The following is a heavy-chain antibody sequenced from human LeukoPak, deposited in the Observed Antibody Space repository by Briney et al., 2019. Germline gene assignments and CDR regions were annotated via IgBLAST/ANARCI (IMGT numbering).Heavy chain of an antibody. CDR2: IGSSGSTI. CDR3: ARDNYDFWSGPSEHYYYYYYMDV. Sequence: PGGSLRLSCAASGFTFSDYYMSWIRQAPGKGLEWVSYIGSSGSTIYYAASVKGRFTISRDNAKNSLYLQMNSLRAEDTAVYYCARDNYDFWSGPSEHYYYYYYMDVWGKGTTVTVSS. V-gene: IGHV3-11*04. CDR1: GFTFSDYY. D-gene: IGHD3-3*01. J-gene: IGHJ6*03.